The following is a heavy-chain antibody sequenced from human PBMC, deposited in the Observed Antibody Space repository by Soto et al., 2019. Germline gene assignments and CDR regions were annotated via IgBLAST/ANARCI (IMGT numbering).Heavy chain of an antibody. V-gene: IGHV1-69*10. CDR3: AILTPITGVY. J-gene: IGHJ4*02. CDR2: ITPMFGII. CDR1: GGSFSTYT. D-gene: IGHD5-12*01. Sequence: GASVKVSCKVSGGSFSTYTLTWVRQAPGQGLEWMGGITPMFGIINYAQKFQGRVTITADRSTTTAYMELISLRSDDTAVYYCAILTPITGVYWGQGAQVTVSS.